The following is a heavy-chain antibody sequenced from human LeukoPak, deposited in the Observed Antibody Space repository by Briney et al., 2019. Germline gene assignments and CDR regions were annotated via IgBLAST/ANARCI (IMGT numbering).Heavy chain of an antibody. J-gene: IGHJ4*02. V-gene: IGHV3-74*01. D-gene: IGHD5-24*01. CDR1: GFTFSSYR. CDR3: VRDAWMASTPLDY. CDR2: ISSDGSRT. Sequence: GGSLRLSCAASGFTFSSYRMHWVRQAPGKGLVWVSCISSDGSRTNYADSVKGRFTISRGNAKNTLFLQMNSLRAEDTAVFYCVRDAWMASTPLDYWGQGTLVTVPS.